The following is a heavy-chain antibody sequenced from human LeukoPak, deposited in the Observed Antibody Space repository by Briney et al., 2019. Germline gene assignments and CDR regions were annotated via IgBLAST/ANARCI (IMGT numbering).Heavy chain of an antibody. CDR3: TRGPAGSGSYSIDH. J-gene: IGHJ4*02. D-gene: IGHD3-10*01. CDR1: GYTFTSYD. Sequence: GASVKVSCKASGYTFTSYDINWVRQAPGEGLEWLGWMSPNSGDTGYAQKFQGRVTMTRDTSISTAYMELSNLRSEDTAVYYCTRGPAGSGSYSIDHWGQGTLVTVSS. CDR2: MSPNSGDT. V-gene: IGHV1-8*01.